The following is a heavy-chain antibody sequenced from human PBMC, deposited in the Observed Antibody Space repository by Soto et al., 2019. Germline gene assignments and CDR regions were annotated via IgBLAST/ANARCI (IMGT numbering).Heavy chain of an antibody. J-gene: IGHJ4*02. CDR3: TGEVASGY. Sequence: QVQLVESGGGVVQPGRSLRLSCAVSGFTVSTYGMHWVRQAPGKGLEWVAVISRDGGTKYYADSVKGRFTISRDNSRNTLFLEMNSVRGDDMAVYYCTGEVASGYWGQGTLGTVSS. V-gene: IGHV3-30*03. CDR2: ISRDGGTK. D-gene: IGHD3-10*01. CDR1: GFTVSTYG.